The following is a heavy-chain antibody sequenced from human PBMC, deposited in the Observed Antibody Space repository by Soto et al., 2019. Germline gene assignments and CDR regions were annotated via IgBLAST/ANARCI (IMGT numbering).Heavy chain of an antibody. J-gene: IGHJ4*02. CDR2: IVGSGGRT. CDR3: AKGWWETTVTSPDY. D-gene: IGHD4-4*01. V-gene: IGHV3-23*01. CDR1: GFTFSSYA. Sequence: PGGSLRLSCAASGFTFSSYAMSWVRQAPGKGLEWVSAIVGSGGRTYYADSVKGRFTISRDNSKNTLYLQMNSLRAEDTAVYYCAKGWWETTVTSPDYWGQGTLVTVSS.